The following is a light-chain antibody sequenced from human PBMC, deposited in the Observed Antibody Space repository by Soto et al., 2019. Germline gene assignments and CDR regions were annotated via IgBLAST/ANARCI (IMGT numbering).Light chain of an antibody. CDR3: QQYNSWPRT. CDR2: GGS. J-gene: IGKJ1*01. V-gene: IGKV3-15*01. Sequence: EIVMTQSPATLSVSPGERVTLFCRASQSVSVGLAWYQRKPGQALRLLMYGGSTRATGVPARFSGSGSGTEFTLTISSLQSEDFAVYYCQQYNSWPRTFGQGTKVEI. CDR1: QSVSVG.